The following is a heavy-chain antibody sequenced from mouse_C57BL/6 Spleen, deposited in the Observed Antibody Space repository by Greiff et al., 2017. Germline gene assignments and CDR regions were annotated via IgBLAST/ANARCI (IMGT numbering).Heavy chain of an antibody. J-gene: IGHJ3*01. D-gene: IGHD3-3*01. CDR3: ARRGTAPFAY. V-gene: IGHV1-54*01. Sequence: QVQLQQSGAELVRPGTSVKVSCKASGYAFTNYLIEWVKQRPGQGLEGIGVINPGSGGTNYNEKFKGKATLTADKSSSTAYMQLSSLTSEDSAVYFCARRGTAPFAYWGQGTLVTVSA. CDR1: GYAFTNYL. CDR2: INPGSGGT.